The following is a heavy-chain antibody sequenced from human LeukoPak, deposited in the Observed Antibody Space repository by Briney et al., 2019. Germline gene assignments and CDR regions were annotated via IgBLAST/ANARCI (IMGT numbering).Heavy chain of an antibody. D-gene: IGHD2/OR15-2a*01. V-gene: IGHV5-51*01. Sequence: GESLKISCKGSGYTFTNYWIGWVRQMPGKGLEWMGIIYPGDSDTRYSPSFQGQVTISADKSISTAYLQWSSLKASDTAMYYCARQSPTFPSSFDPWGQGTLVTVSS. J-gene: IGHJ5*02. CDR3: ARQSPTFPSSFDP. CDR1: GYTFTNYW. CDR2: IYPGDSDT.